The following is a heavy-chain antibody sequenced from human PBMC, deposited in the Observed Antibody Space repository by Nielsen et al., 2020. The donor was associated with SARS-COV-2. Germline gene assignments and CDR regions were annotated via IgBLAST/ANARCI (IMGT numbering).Heavy chain of an antibody. Sequence: GESLKISCAASGFTFSDHYMTWIRQTPGKGLEWISYITNTGAEYYADSVKGRFTISRDNAQSSLYLLMNNLRTEATAVYYCASSGWLDYWGQGTRVTVSS. CDR3: ASSGWLDY. V-gene: IGHV3-11*04. CDR2: ITNTGAE. CDR1: GFTFSDHY. J-gene: IGHJ4*02. D-gene: IGHD6-19*01.